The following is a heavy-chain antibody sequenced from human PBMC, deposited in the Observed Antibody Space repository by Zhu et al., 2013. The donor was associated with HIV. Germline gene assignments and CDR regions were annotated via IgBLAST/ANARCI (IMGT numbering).Heavy chain of an antibody. D-gene: IGHD2-2*01. CDR3: ARDPRFCSSSGCYPWNWFDP. Sequence: QVQLVQSGAEVKRPGASVKVSCKASGYTFTAYYVHWVRQAPGQGLEWMGWINPDTGGTNYAQKFQGRVTMTRDTSIGTAYMELSRLTSDDTAIYYCARDPRFCSSSGCYPWNWFDPGAWEPWSTVSS. V-gene: IGHV1-2*02. J-gene: IGHJ5*02. CDR2: INPDTGGT. CDR1: GYTFTAYY.